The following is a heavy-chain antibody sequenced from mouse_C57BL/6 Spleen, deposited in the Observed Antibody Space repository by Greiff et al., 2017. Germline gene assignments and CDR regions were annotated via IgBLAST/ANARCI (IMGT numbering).Heavy chain of an antibody. Sequence: QVQLQQPGAELVKPGASVKLSCKASGYTFTSYWMHWVKQRPGRGLEWIGRIDPTGGGTKYNEKFKSKATLTVDKPSSTAYMQLSSLTSEDSAVYDCASGWVKTPHYYAMDYWGQGTSVTVSS. CDR1: GYTFTSYW. J-gene: IGHJ4*01. CDR2: IDPTGGGT. D-gene: IGHD2-2*01. V-gene: IGHV1-72*01. CDR3: ASGWVKTPHYYAMDY.